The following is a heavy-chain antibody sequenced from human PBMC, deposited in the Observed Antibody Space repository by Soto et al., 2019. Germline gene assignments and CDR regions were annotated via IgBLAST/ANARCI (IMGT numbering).Heavy chain of an antibody. CDR3: AREGGIAVAGTIDY. CDR1: GFTFSSYW. V-gene: IGHV3-74*01. CDR2: INSDGSST. Sequence: EVQLVESGGGLVQPGGSLRLSCAASGFTFSSYWMHWARQAPGKGLVWVSRINSDGSSTSYADSVKGRFTISRDNAKNTLYLQMNSLRAEDTAVYYCAREGGIAVAGTIDYWGQGTLVTVSS. J-gene: IGHJ4*02. D-gene: IGHD6-19*01.